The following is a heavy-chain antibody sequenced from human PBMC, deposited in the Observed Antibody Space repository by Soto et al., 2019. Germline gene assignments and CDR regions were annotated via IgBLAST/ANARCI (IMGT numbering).Heavy chain of an antibody. V-gene: IGHV3-15*01. Sequence: EVQLVESGGGLVKPGGSLRLSCAASGFTFTNAWMSWVRQAPGKGLEWVGRIKSKTDDATTDYVAPVKGRFTISRDDSENTIYQQMNRLEIADTDVYYCPTDRGVAAAKYSQHWGQATLVTVSS. CDR2: IKSKTDDATT. D-gene: IGHD6-13*01. CDR3: PTDRGVAAAKYSQH. J-gene: IGHJ1*01. CDR1: GFTFTNAW.